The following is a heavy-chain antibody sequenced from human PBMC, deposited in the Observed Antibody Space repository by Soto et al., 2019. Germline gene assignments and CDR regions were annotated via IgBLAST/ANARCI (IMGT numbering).Heavy chain of an antibody. CDR1: GGSFSGYY. V-gene: IGHV4-34*01. CDR3: ARVERGTATTVVDAFEI. CDR2: INHSGRT. D-gene: IGHD1-1*01. Sequence: QVQLQQWGAGLLKPSETLSLTCAVYGGSFSGYYWSWIRQPPGKGLEWIGEINHSGRTNYNPSLKSRVTVSIDTPKDRLSLKLSSVTAADTAVYYCARVERGTATTVVDAFEILGRGTMVTVSS. J-gene: IGHJ3*02.